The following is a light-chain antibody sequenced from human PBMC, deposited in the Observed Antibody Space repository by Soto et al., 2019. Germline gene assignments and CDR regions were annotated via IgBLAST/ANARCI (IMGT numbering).Light chain of an antibody. V-gene: IGKV3-20*01. CDR3: YQYGSSPL. CDR1: QSVSSSY. J-gene: IGKJ2*01. Sequence: EIVLTQSPGTLSLSPGERATLSCRASQSVSSSYLAWYQQKPGPAPRLLIYGSSSRATGIPDRFSGSGSGTDFTLTISRLEPEDFAVYYCYQYGSSPLFGQGTKLEIK. CDR2: GSS.